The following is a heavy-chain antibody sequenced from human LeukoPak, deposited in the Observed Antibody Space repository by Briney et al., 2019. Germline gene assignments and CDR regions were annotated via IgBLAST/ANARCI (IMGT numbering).Heavy chain of an antibody. D-gene: IGHD3-22*01. CDR2: IKQDGSEK. Sequence: PGGSLRLSCAASGFTFSSYWMSWVRQAPGKGLEWVANIKQDGSEKYYVDSVKGRFTISRDNSKNTLYLQMNSLRAEDTAVYYCAKAVYDSSGYLYWGQGTLVTVSS. V-gene: IGHV3-7*03. J-gene: IGHJ4*02. CDR3: AKAVYDSSGYLY. CDR1: GFTFSSYW.